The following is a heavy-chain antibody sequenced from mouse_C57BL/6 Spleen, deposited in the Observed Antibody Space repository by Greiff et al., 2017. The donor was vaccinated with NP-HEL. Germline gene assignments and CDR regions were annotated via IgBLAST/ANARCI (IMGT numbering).Heavy chain of an antibody. D-gene: IGHD1-1*01. CDR2: INPSSGYT. CDR1: GYTFTSYW. Sequence: VQLQQSGAELAKPGASVKLSCKASGYTFTSYWMHWVKQRPGQGLEWIGYINPSSGYTKYNQKFKDKATLTADKSSRTAYMQLSSLTYEDSAVYYCARWDYYGSSSGDYYAMDYWGQGTSVTVSS. CDR3: ARWDYYGSSSGDYYAMDY. V-gene: IGHV1-7*01. J-gene: IGHJ4*01.